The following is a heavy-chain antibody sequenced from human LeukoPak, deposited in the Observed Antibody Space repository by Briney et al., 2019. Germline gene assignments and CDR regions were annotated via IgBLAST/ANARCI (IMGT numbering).Heavy chain of an antibody. CDR1: GFTFSRYA. CDR2: ISSNGGST. J-gene: IGHJ6*02. V-gene: IGHV3-64*04. D-gene: IGHD6-13*01. CDR3: ARVSHMAAAFSLLYHNYGMDV. Sequence: GGSLRLSCSVSGFTFSRYAMHWVRQTPGKGLDHVSGISSNGGSTYYADSVKGRFTISRDNAKNSLYLQMNSLRGEDTAVYYCARVSHMAAAFSLLYHNYGMDVWGQGTTVTVSS.